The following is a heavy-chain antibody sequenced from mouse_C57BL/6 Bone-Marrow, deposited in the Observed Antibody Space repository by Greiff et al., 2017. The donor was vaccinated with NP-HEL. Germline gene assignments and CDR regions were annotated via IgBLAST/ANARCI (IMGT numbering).Heavy chain of an antibody. V-gene: IGHV1-53*01. D-gene: IGHD2-3*01. CDR1: GYTFTSYW. CDR2: INPSNGGT. Sequence: QVQLQQPGTELVKPGASGYTFTSYWMHWVKQRPGQGLEWIGNINPSNGGTNYNEKFKSKATLTVDKSSSTAYMQLSSLTSEDSAVYYCARWLLPWYFDVWGTGTTVTVSS. J-gene: IGHJ1*03. CDR3: ARWLLPWYFDV.